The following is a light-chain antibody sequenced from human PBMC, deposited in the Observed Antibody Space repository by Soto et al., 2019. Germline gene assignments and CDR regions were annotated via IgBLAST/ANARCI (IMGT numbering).Light chain of an antibody. Sequence: EIVMTQSPATLSVSPGERATLSCRASQSVSSNLAWYQHKPGQAPRLLIYGASTSATGIPARFSASGSGTEFSLTIRSLQSEDFAVYYCQQYNNWPPKQYTFGQGTKLEIK. CDR2: GAS. J-gene: IGKJ2*01. CDR1: QSVSSN. CDR3: QQYNNWPPKQYT. V-gene: IGKV3-15*01.